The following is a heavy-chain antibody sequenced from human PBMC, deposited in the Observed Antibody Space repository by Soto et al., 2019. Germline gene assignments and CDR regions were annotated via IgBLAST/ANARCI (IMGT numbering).Heavy chain of an antibody. J-gene: IGHJ6*02. Sequence: SETLSLTCSVSGGSTSGGAYYWSWIRQHPGKGLEWIGYIYYSGSTYYNPSLKSRVSISVETSQNQFSLKLTSVTAADTAVYHCARGGSESYPLDYYYGMAVWGQGTTVTVSS. D-gene: IGHD3-10*01. V-gene: IGHV4-31*03. CDR1: GGSTSGGAYY. CDR2: IYYSGST. CDR3: ARGGSESYPLDYYYGMAV.